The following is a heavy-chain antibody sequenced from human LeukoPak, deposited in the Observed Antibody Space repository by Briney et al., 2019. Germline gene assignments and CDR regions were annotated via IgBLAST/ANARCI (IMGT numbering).Heavy chain of an antibody. CDR2: ISGSGGST. CDR3: AKDQHYNILTGPVDY. D-gene: IGHD3-9*01. J-gene: IGHJ4*01. CDR1: GFPFSSNA. V-gene: IGHV3-23*01. Sequence: GGSLRLSCAASGFPFSSNALSWVRQAPGKGLEWVSTISGSGGSTYYADSVKGRFTISRDNSKNTLYQQMNSLRAEDTALYYCAKDQHYNILTGPVDYWGQGTLVTVSS.